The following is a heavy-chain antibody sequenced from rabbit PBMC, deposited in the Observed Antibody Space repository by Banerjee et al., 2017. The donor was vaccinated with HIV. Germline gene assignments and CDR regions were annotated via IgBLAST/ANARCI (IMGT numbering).Heavy chain of an antibody. CDR2: IGAGSSGST. V-gene: IGHV1S45*01. Sequence: QEQLEESGGDLVKPEGSLTLTCTASGFSFSSNYWICWVRQAPGKGLEWIACIGAGSSGSTNYASWAKGRFTISKTSSTTVTLQMTSLTAADTATYFCARDLAGVVGWNLNLWGPDTPSPS. CDR1: GFSFSSNYW. D-gene: IGHD4-1*01. J-gene: IGHJ4*01. CDR3: ARDLAGVVGWNLNL.